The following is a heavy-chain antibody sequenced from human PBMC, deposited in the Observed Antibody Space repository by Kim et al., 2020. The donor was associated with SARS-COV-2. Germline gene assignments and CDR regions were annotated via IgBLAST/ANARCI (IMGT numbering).Heavy chain of an antibody. J-gene: IGHJ4*02. V-gene: IGHV3-7*04. Sequence: VKGRFTISRDNAKNSLYVQMNSLRAEDTAVYYCARNPPYIVVVPAAIIDYWGQGTLVTVSS. CDR3: ARNPPYIVVVPAAIIDY. D-gene: IGHD2-2*02.